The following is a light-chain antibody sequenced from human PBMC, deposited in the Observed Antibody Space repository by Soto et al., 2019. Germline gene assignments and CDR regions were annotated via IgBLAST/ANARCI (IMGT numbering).Light chain of an antibody. CDR2: YAS. CDR1: QSVTNT. CDR3: QQYLSTPPT. J-gene: IGKJ2*01. Sequence: IVMTQSPATLSVSPGERVTISCRASQSVTNTLAWYQHKPGQAPRLLISYASRGATGIPARFSGSGSGTDFTLTINSLQSEDVAVYYCQQYLSTPPTFGQGTNLEIK. V-gene: IGKV3-15*01.